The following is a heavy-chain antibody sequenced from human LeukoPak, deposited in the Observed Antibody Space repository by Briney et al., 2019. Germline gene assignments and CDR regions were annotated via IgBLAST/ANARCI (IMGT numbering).Heavy chain of an antibody. V-gene: IGHV1-2*02. D-gene: IGHD2-2*02. CDR3: ARGKSYISPNDY. CDR1: GYTFTGYY. J-gene: IGHJ4*02. Sequence: GASVKVSCKASGYTFTGYYVHWVRQAPGQGLEWMGWINPNSGGTNYAQKFQGRVTMTRDTSISTAYMELSGLRSDDTAVYYCARGKSYISPNDYWGQGTLVTVSS. CDR2: INPNSGGT.